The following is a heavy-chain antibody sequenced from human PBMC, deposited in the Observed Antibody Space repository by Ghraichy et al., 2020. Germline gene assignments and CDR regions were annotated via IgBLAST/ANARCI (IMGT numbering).Heavy chain of an antibody. D-gene: IGHD2-2*01. J-gene: IGHJ6*02. CDR3: ATSYYCSSTSCRYYYYYGMDV. V-gene: IGHV3-7*01. Sequence: GGSLRLSCAASGFTFSSYWMSWVRQAPGKGLEWVANIKQDGSEKYYVDSVKGRFTISRDNAKNSLYLQMNSLRAEDTAVYYCATSYYCSSTSCRYYYYYGMDVWGQGTTVTVSS. CDR2: IKQDGSEK. CDR1: GFTFSSYW.